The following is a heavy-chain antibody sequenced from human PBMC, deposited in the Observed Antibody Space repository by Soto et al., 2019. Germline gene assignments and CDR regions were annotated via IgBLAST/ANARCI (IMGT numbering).Heavy chain of an antibody. CDR2: IIPIFGTA. Sequence: GASVKVSCKASGGTFSSYAISWVRQAPGQGLEWMGGIIPIFGTANYAQKFQGRVTITADESTSTAYMELSSLRSEDTAVYYCARVITMIVVAEEYFDLWGRGTLVTVSS. CDR1: GGTFSSYA. V-gene: IGHV1-69*13. CDR3: ARVITMIVVAEEYFDL. D-gene: IGHD3-22*01. J-gene: IGHJ2*01.